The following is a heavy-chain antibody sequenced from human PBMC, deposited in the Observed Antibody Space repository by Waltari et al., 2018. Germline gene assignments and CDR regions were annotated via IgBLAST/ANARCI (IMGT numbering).Heavy chain of an antibody. Sequence: QVQLQESGPGLVKPSQTLSLTCTVSGGSIISGDYYWSWIRQPPGTGLEWVGYIYFSGSTYYNPSLKSRVTISVDTSKNQFSLKLNSVTAADTAVYYCARSPRDYDILTGYYGPDYYYGMDVWGQGTTVTVSS. D-gene: IGHD3-9*01. V-gene: IGHV4-30-4*08. CDR1: GGSIISGDYY. CDR3: ARSPRDYDILTGYYGPDYYYGMDV. J-gene: IGHJ6*02. CDR2: IYFSGST.